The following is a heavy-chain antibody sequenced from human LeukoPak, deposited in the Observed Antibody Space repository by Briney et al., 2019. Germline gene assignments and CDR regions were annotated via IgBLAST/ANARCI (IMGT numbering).Heavy chain of an antibody. CDR1: GLPIADFA. J-gene: IGHJ4*02. CDR3: AKESGKFDY. V-gene: IGHV3-43*02. CDR2: ISGDGVST. Sequence: GGSLRLSCVASGLPIADFAMHWVRQAPGKGLGWVSLISGDGVSTFYTDSVRGRFSISRDNTKNSLYLEMNSLRTEDAAMYYCAKESGKFDYWGQGTLDAVSS.